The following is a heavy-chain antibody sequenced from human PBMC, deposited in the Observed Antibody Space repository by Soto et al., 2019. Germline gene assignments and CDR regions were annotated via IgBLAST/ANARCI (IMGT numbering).Heavy chain of an antibody. CDR3: ARDLGNWNDSSY. J-gene: IGHJ4*02. Sequence: PGGSLRLSCAASGFTFSSYSMNWVRQAPGKGLEWVSSISSSSSYIYYADSVKGRFTISRDNAKNSLYLQMNSLRAEDTAVYYCARDLGNWNDSSYWGQGTLVTVSS. V-gene: IGHV3-21*01. CDR2: ISSSSSYI. D-gene: IGHD1-20*01. CDR1: GFTFSSYS.